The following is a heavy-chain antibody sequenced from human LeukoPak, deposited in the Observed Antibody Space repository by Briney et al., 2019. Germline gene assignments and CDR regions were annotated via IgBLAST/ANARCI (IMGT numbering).Heavy chain of an antibody. Sequence: MSSETLSLTCTVSGGSISSGSYYWSWIRQPAGKGLEWIGRIYTSGSTNYNPSLKSRVTISVDTSKNQFSLKLSSVTAADTAVYYCARTSGRWLQFDYWGQGTLVTVSS. CDR2: IYTSGST. D-gene: IGHD5-24*01. CDR1: GGSISSGSYY. CDR3: ARTSGRWLQFDY. V-gene: IGHV4-61*02. J-gene: IGHJ4*02.